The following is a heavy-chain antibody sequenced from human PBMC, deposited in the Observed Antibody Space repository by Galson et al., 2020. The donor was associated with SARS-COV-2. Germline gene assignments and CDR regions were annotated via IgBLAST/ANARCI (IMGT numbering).Heavy chain of an antibody. J-gene: IGHJ3*02. CDR3: GSGQQLVLGTDAFDI. Sequence: SETLSLTCTVSGGSISSGGYYWSWIRQPPGKGLEWIGYIYYSGSTYYNPSLKSRVTISVDTSKNQFSLKLSSVTAADTAVYYCGSGQQLVLGTDAFDIWGQGTMVAVSS. CDR2: IYYSGST. V-gene: IGHV4-31*03. CDR1: GGSISSGGYY. D-gene: IGHD6-13*01.